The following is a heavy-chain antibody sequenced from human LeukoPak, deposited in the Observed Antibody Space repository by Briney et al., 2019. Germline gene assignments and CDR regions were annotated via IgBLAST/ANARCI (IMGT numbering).Heavy chain of an antibody. CDR3: ATGYSSTWYYFDY. D-gene: IGHD6-13*01. V-gene: IGHV4-59*01. CDR1: GDSISSYY. J-gene: IGHJ4*02. Sequence: SETLSLTCAVSGDSISSYYWSWIRQPPGKRLEWIGYIYHSGSTNYNPSLKSRVTISADTSKYQFSLKLSSVTAADTAVYYCATGYSSTWYYFDYWGQGTLVTVSS. CDR2: IYHSGST.